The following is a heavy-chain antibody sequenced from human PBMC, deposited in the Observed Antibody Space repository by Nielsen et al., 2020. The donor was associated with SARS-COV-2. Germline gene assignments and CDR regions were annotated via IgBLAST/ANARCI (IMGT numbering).Heavy chain of an antibody. V-gene: IGHV1-69*13. D-gene: IGHD1-7*01. Sequence: SVKVSCKASGYTFTSYDINWVRQATGQGLEWMGGIIPIFGTANYAQKFQGGVTITADESTSTAYMELSSLRSEDTAVYYCAGVWNYDFNYYYMDVWGKGTTVTVSS. J-gene: IGHJ6*03. CDR3: AGVWNYDFNYYYMDV. CDR2: IIPIFGTA. CDR1: GYTFTSYD.